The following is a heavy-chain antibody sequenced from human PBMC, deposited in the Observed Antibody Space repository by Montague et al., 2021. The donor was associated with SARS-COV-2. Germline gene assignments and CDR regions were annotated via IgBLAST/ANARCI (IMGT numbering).Heavy chain of an antibody. CDR2: ISWNSGSI. CDR3: AKAGSTSCYVRCGWFDP. J-gene: IGHJ5*02. D-gene: IGHD2-2*01. Sequence: SLRLSWAASGFTFDDYAMHWVRQASGKGLEWVSGISWNSGSIGYADSVKGRFTISRDNAKNSLYLQMNSLRAEDTALYYCAKAGSTSCYVRCGWFDPWGQGTLVTVSS. CDR1: GFTFDDYA. V-gene: IGHV3-9*01.